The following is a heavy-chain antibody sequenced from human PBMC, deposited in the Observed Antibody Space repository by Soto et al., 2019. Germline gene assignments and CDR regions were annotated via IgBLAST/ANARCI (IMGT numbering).Heavy chain of an antibody. Sequence: SETLSLTCTVSGGSITSGYYYWSWIRQHPGKGLEWIGYTYYSGSIDYNPSLKSRVSISVDTSKNQFYLKLTSVTAADTAVYYCARDVYIGGGTWGYFDYWGQGILVTVYS. D-gene: IGHD3-16*01. V-gene: IGHV4-31*03. CDR1: GGSITSGYYY. CDR2: TYYSGSI. CDR3: ARDVYIGGGTWGYFDY. J-gene: IGHJ4*02.